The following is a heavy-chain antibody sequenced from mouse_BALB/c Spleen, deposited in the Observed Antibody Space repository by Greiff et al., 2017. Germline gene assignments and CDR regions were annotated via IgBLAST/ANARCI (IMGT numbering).Heavy chain of an antibody. J-gene: IGHJ3*01. CDR2: INPSTGYT. V-gene: IGHV1-7*01. CDR3: ASGAPRGLAY. CDR1: GYTFTSYW. Sequence: QVQLKQSGAELAKPGASVKMSCKASGYTFTSYWMHWVKQRPGQGLEWIGYINPSTGYTEYNQKFKDKATLTADKSSSTAYMQLSSLTSEDSAVYYCASGAPRGLAYWGQGTLVTVSA.